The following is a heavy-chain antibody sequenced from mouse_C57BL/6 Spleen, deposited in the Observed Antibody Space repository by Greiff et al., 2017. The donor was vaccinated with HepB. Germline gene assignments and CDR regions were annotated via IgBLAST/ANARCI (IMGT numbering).Heavy chain of an antibody. D-gene: IGHD1-1*01. CDR1: GFTFSDYY. CDR2: INYDGSST. Sequence: DVKLVESEGGLVQPGSSMKLSCTDSGFTFSDYYMAWVRQVPEKGLEWVANINYDGSSTYYLDSLKSRFIISRDNAKNILYLQMSSLKSEDTATYYCARCYGSSYDAMDYWGQGTSVTVSS. CDR3: ARCYGSSYDAMDY. V-gene: IGHV5-16*01. J-gene: IGHJ4*01.